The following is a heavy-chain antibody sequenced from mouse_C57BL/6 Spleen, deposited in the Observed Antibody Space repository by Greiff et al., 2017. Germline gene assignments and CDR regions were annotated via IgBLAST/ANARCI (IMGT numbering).Heavy chain of an antibody. Sequence: EVQRVESGPGLVKPSQSLSLTCSVTGYSITSGYYWNWIRQFPGNKLEWMGYISYDGSNNYNPSLKNRISITRDTSKNQFFLKLNSVTTEDTATYYCAREGTTSRYDYWGQGTTLTVSS. CDR2: ISYDGSN. J-gene: IGHJ2*01. CDR1: GYSITSGYY. CDR3: AREGTTSRYDY. V-gene: IGHV3-6*01. D-gene: IGHD1-1*01.